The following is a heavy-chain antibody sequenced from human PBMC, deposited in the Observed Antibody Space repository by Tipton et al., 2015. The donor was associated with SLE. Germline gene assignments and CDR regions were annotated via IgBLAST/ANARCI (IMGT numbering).Heavy chain of an antibody. CDR3: ARGQWLVQNYYYGMDV. CDR2: IYSGGST. J-gene: IGHJ6*02. Sequence: SLRLSCAASGFTVSSNYMSWVRQAPGKGLEWVSVIYSGGSTYYADSVKGRFTISRDNSKNTLYLQMNSLRAEDTAVYYCARGQWLVQNYYYGMDVWGQGTTVTASS. V-gene: IGHV3-53*05. CDR1: GFTVSSNY. D-gene: IGHD6-19*01.